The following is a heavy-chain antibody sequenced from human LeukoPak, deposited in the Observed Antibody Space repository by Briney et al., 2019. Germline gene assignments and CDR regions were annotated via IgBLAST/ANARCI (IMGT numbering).Heavy chain of an antibody. CDR3: ARADYSSGWALDY. CDR2: INPSGGST. V-gene: IGHV1-46*01. CDR1: GYTFIRYY. Sequence: ASVKVSCKASGYTFIRYYMHWVRQAPGQGLEWMGIINPSGGSTSYAQKFQGRVTMTRDTSTSTVYMELSRLRSDDTAVYYCARADYSSGWALDYWGQGTLVTVSS. J-gene: IGHJ4*02. D-gene: IGHD6-19*01.